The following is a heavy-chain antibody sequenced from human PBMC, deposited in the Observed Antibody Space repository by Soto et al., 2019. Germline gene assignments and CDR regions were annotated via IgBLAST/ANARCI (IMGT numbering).Heavy chain of an antibody. Sequence: ASVKVSCKASGYTFTSYGISWVRQAPGQGLEWMGWISAYNVNTNYAQKLQGRVTMTTDTSTSTAYMELRSLRSDDTAVYYCARDSGRYYDSSGFDAFDIWGQGTMVTVSS. V-gene: IGHV1-18*01. CDR3: ARDSGRYYDSSGFDAFDI. J-gene: IGHJ3*02. CDR2: ISAYNVNT. CDR1: GYTFTSYG. D-gene: IGHD3-22*01.